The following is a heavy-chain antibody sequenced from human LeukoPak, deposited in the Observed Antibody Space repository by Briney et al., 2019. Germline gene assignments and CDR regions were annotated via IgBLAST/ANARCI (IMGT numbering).Heavy chain of an antibody. J-gene: IGHJ5*02. CDR3: ARYYYDARWFDP. CDR1: GGSISSGGYY. D-gene: IGHD3-22*01. Sequence: SETLSLTCTVSGGSISSGGYYWSWIRQHPGKGLEWIGYIYYSGSTYYNPSLKSRVTISVDTSKNQFSLKLSSVTAADTAAYYCARYYYDARWFDPWGQGTLVTVSS. CDR2: IYYSGST. V-gene: IGHV4-31*03.